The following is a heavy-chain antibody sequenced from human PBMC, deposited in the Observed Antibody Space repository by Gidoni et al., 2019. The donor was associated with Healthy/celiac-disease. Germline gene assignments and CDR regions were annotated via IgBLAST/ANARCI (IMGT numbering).Heavy chain of an antibody. J-gene: IGHJ4*02. Sequence: QVQLVQSGAEVKKPGASVKVSCKASGSTFTSYAMHWVRQAPGQRLEWMGWINAGNGNTKYSQKFQGRVTITRDTSASTAYMELSSLRSEDTAVYYCARGYSGYDSGDYWGQGTLVTVSS. V-gene: IGHV1-3*01. CDR3: ARGYSGYDSGDY. CDR2: INAGNGNT. D-gene: IGHD5-12*01. CDR1: GSTFTSYA.